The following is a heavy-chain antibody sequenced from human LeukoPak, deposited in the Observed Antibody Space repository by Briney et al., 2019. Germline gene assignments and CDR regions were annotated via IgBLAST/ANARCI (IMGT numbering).Heavy chain of an antibody. Sequence: SGTLSLTCAVYGGSFSGYYWSWIRQPPGKGLEWIGEINHSGSTNYNPSLKSRVTISVDTSKNQFSLKLSSVTAADTAVYYCAREYCSGGSCYFLRRYYFDYWGQGTLVTVSS. D-gene: IGHD2-15*01. J-gene: IGHJ4*02. V-gene: IGHV4-34*01. CDR2: INHSGST. CDR3: AREYCSGGSCYFLRRYYFDY. CDR1: GGSFSGYY.